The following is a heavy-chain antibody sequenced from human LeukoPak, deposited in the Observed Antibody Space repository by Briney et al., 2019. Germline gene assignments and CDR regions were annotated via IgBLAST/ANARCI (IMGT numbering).Heavy chain of an antibody. CDR2: IKSKTDGGTT. CDR3: TTGNGLVDSVARDY. Sequence: GSLRLSCAASGFTFSNAWMSWVRQAPGKGLEWVGRIKSKTDGGTTDYAAPVKGRFTISRDDSKNTLYLQMNSLKTEDTAVYYCTTGNGLVDSVARDYWGQGTLVTVSS. J-gene: IGHJ4*02. V-gene: IGHV3-15*01. CDR1: GFTFSNAW. D-gene: IGHD6-19*01.